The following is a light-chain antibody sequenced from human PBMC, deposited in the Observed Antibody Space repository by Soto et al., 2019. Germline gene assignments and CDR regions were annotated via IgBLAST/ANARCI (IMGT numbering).Light chain of an antibody. Sequence: ENVLTQSPGTLSLPPGERATLSCRASQSVTGNYLAWYQQKPGQAPRLLVYGASSRATGIPDRFSGSGSGTDFTLTISRLEPDDFAVYYCHQYGASPLPGDSPLPFGGGTKVEIK. CDR3: HQYGASPLPGDSPLP. CDR1: QSVTGNY. CDR2: GAS. J-gene: IGKJ4*01. V-gene: IGKV3-20*01.